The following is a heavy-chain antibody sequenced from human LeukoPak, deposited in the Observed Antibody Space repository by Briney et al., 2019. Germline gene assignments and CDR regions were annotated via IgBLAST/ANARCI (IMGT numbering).Heavy chain of an antibody. CDR2: IYSGGTT. V-gene: IGHV3-66*01. Sequence: GGSLRLSYAASGFTVSSNYMSWVRQAPGKGLEWVSIIYSGGTTYYTDSVKGRFTISRDNSKNTLYLQMNTLRAEDTAVYYCARVGDSSGYYYFDHWGQGTLVTVSS. CDR1: GFTVSSNY. J-gene: IGHJ4*02. D-gene: IGHD3-22*01. CDR3: ARVGDSSGYYYFDH.